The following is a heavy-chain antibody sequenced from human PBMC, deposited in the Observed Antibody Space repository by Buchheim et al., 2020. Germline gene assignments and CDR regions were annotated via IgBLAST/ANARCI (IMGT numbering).Heavy chain of an antibody. V-gene: IGHV3-30*18. CDR1: GFVFSSYA. Sequence: VQLVESGGGLVQSGGSLRVSCAASGFVFSSYAMGWVRQAPGKGLEWVAVISNDGSNTYYADSVQGRITISRDNSKNTLYLQMNSLRPEDTAVYYCAKEIYYSDSSASIDYWGQGTL. CDR2: ISNDGSNT. J-gene: IGHJ4*02. CDR3: AKEIYYSDSSASIDY. D-gene: IGHD3-22*01.